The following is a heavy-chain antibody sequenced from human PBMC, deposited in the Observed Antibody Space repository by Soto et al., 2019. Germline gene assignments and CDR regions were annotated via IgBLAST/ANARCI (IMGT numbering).Heavy chain of an antibody. CDR2: INHSGST. CDR1: GGSFSGYY. CDR3: ARGLTFGGVIVIYYYYGMDV. D-gene: IGHD3-16*02. J-gene: IGHJ6*02. V-gene: IGHV4-34*01. Sequence: QVQLQQWGAGLLKPSETLSLTCAVYGGSFSGYYWSWIRQPPGKGLEWIGEINHSGSTNYNPSLKSRVTISVDTSKNQSSLKLSSVTAADTAVYYCARGLTFGGVIVIYYYYGMDVWGQGTTVTVSS.